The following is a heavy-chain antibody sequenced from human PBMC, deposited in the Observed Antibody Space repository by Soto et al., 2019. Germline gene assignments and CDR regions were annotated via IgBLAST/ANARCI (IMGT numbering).Heavy chain of an antibody. D-gene: IGHD1-26*01. CDR2: INGRGNYK. CDR3: AREDGVVGATSAFDY. CDR1: GFTLTTYT. V-gene: IGHV3-21*01. Sequence: GSLRLCWAASGFTLTTYTMNWVRQAPGMVLEWVSAINGRGNYKYYTDSVEGRFTISRDNAQNSLYLQMNSLRAEDTAVYYCAREDGVVGATSAFDYWGQGTLVTVSS. J-gene: IGHJ4*02.